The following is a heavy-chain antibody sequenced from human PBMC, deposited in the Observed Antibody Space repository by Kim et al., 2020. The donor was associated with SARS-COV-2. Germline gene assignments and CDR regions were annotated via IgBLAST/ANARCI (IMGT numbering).Heavy chain of an antibody. CDR2: IYSGGSST. CDR3: AKDAQYNAVVVAATTNYYYYYGMDV. D-gene: IGHD2-15*01. J-gene: IGHJ6*02. V-gene: IGHV3-23*03. Sequence: GGSLRLSCAASGFTFSSYAMSWVRQAPGKGLEWVSVIYSGGSSTYYADSVKGRFTISRDNSKNTLYLQMNSLRAEDTAVYYCAKDAQYNAVVVAATTNYYYYYGMDVWGQGTTVTVSS. CDR1: GFTFSSYA.